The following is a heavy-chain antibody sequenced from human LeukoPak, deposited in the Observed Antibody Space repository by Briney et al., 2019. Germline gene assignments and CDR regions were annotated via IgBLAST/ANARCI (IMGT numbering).Heavy chain of an antibody. J-gene: IGHJ4*02. CDR1: GGSISSGGYY. Sequence: SETLSLTCTVSGGSISSGGYYWSWIRQHPGKGLEWIGYIYYSVSTYYNPSLKSRVTISVDTSKNQFSLKLSSVTAADTAVYYCARGGRRGLRFATFDYWGQGTLVTVSS. D-gene: IGHD5-12*01. CDR3: ARGGRRGLRFATFDY. CDR2: IYYSVST. V-gene: IGHV4-31*03.